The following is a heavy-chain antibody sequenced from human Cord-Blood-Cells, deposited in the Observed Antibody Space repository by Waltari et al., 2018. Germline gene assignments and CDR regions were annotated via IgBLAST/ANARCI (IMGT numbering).Heavy chain of an antibody. CDR3: AKDIGSGYDVGYFQH. V-gene: IGHV3-43D*04. J-gene: IGHJ1*01. Sequence: EVQLVESGGVVVQPGGSLSLSCAASGFPFDDYALPWVGQARGKGVGVVSLIGLEGGSTYDADSGKGRFTISRDNSKNSLYLQMNSLRAEDTALYYCAKDIGSGYDVGYFQHWGQGTLVTVSS. CDR1: GFPFDDYA. D-gene: IGHD5-12*01. CDR2: IGLEGGST.